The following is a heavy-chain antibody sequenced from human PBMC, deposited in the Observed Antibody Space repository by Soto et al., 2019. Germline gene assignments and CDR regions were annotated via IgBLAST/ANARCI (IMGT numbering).Heavy chain of an antibody. CDR3: ATISWYSSSPLVP. V-gene: IGHV1-24*01. CDR2: FDPEDGET. CDR1: GYTFTGYY. Sequence: ASVKVSCKASGYTFTGYYMHWVRQAPGKGLEWMGGFDPEDGETIYAQKFQGRVTMTEDTSTDTAYMELSSLRSEDTAVYYCATISWYSSSPLVPWGQGTLVTVSS. J-gene: IGHJ5*02. D-gene: IGHD6-13*01.